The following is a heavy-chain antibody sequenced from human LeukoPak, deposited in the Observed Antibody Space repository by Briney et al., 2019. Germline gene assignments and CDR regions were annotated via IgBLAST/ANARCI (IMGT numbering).Heavy chain of an antibody. D-gene: IGHD1-26*01. CDR1: GFTFSSYA. CDR2: ISYDGSNK. V-gene: IGHV3-30-3*02. J-gene: IGHJ4*02. CDR3: AKMSPISGSYSRFDY. Sequence: GGSLRLSCAASGFTFSSYAMHWVRQAPGKGLEWVAVISYDGSNKYYADSVKGRFTISRDNSKNTLYLQMNSLRAEDTAVYYCAKMSPISGSYSRFDYWGQGTLVTVSS.